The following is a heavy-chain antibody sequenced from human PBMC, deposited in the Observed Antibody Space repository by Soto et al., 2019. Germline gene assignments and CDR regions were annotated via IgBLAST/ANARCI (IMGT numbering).Heavy chain of an antibody. CDR2: IFHSGST. CDR1: GDSIRNGGFY. Sequence: PSATLSLTCTVFGDSIRNGGFYYSWIRQPPGQGLEWVGYIFHSGSTLSNPSLRSRVTLSADTSKNQLFLKLTSVTAADTAVYYCARGGIAGHWFDPWGQGTLVTVSS. D-gene: IGHD2-15*01. V-gene: IGHV4-31*03. J-gene: IGHJ5*02. CDR3: ARGGIAGHWFDP.